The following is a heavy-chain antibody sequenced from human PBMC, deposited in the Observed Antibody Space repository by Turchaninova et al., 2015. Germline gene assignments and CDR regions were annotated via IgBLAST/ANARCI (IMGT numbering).Heavy chain of an antibody. Sequence: QITLKESGPTLVKPTQTLTLTCIYSEFSLNTTGVGVGWVRQPPGKALEWLALMYWDDDKRYNPSRGSRLTITKDTSKNQVALTMSNMDPVDTATYYGAHRDRWTGAYYWGQGTLVTVSS. D-gene: IGHD3-16*02. J-gene: IGHJ4*02. CDR1: EFSLNTTGVG. CDR2: MYWDDDK. V-gene: IGHV2-5*02. CDR3: AHRDRWTGAYY.